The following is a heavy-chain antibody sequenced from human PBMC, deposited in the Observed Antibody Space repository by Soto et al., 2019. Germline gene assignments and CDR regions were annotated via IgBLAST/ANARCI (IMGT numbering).Heavy chain of an antibody. J-gene: IGHJ6*02. CDR2: ISDSGATK. CDR1: GFTFSNCG. D-gene: IGHD2-15*01. Sequence: GGSLRLSCAASGFTFSNCGMNWVRQTPGKGLEWVSYISDSGATKHYADSVKGRFTISRDNGKDSLYLQMNSLRDEDTAVYFCARCSRNSCYSYGVDVWGQGATVTVSS. V-gene: IGHV3-48*02. CDR3: ARCSRNSCYSYGVDV.